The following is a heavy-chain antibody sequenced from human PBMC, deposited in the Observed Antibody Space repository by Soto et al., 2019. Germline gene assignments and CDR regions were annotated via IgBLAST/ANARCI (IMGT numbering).Heavy chain of an antibody. Sequence: GGSLRLSCAASGFTFSSYAMSWVRQAPGKGLEWVSAISGSGGSTYYADSVKGRFTISRDNSKNTLYLQMNSLRVEDTAVYYCATDCSDDNCYSSWGQGTLVTVSS. D-gene: IGHD2-15*01. CDR2: ISGSGGST. CDR3: ATDCSDDNCYSS. V-gene: IGHV3-23*01. CDR1: GFTFSSYA. J-gene: IGHJ4*02.